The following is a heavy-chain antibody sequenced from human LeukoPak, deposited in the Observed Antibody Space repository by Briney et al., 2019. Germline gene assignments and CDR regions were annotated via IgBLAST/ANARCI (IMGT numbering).Heavy chain of an antibody. CDR2: INPSGGST. D-gene: IGHD6-13*01. CDR1: GYTFTSYY. CDR3: ARGPHSSSWPDIPRDY. V-gene: IGHV1-46*01. Sequence: ASVKVSCKASGYTFTSYYMHWMRQAPGQGLEWMGIINPSGGSTSYAQKFHGRITMTGDTSTSTVYMDLNSLTSEDTAVYYCARGPHSSSWPDIPRDYWGQGTLVTVSS. J-gene: IGHJ4*02.